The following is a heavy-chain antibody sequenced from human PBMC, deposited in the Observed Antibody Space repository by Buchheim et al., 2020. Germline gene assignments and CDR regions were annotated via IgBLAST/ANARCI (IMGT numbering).Heavy chain of an antibody. D-gene: IGHD6-6*01. J-gene: IGHJ4*02. CDR3: SRDSSSSGGLAFDY. CDR2: IYYSGRT. Sequence: QVQLQESGPGLVKPSQTLSLTCTVSGGSISRGGYYWSWIRQHPGKGLEWIGYIYYSGRTYYNPSLKSRVTISVTTHKHKFSRMLSPVTAADTALYYCSRDSSSSGGLAFDYWGQGTL. V-gene: IGHV4-31*03. CDR1: GGSISRGGYY.